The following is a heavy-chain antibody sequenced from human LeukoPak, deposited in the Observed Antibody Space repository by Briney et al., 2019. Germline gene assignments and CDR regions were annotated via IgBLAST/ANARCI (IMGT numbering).Heavy chain of an antibody. CDR3: ARHHFSYYYGSGTYFDY. Sequence: HPGRSLRLSCAASGFTFSSYGMPWVRQAPGKGPEWVAVIWYDGNNKYYADSVKGRFTISRDNSKNTLYLQMNSLRAEDTAVYYCARHHFSYYYGSGTYFDYWGQGTLVTVSS. V-gene: IGHV3-33*01. D-gene: IGHD3-10*01. CDR2: IWYDGNNK. J-gene: IGHJ4*02. CDR1: GFTFSSYG.